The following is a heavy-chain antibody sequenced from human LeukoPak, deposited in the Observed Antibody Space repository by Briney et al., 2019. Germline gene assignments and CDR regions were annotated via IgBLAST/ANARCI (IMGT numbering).Heavy chain of an antibody. D-gene: IGHD3-3*01. CDR3: ARDHRDNTYYDFWSGSDGTFDY. J-gene: IGHJ4*02. CDR1: GFTFSNYA. V-gene: IGHV3-23*01. Sequence: PGGSLRLSCGASGFTFSNYAMSWVRQAPGKGLEWVSAIGGSAGNTYYADSVKGRFTISRDNSKNTLYLQMNSLRAEDTAVYYCARDHRDNTYYDFWSGSDGTFDYWGQGTLVTVSS. CDR2: IGGSAGNT.